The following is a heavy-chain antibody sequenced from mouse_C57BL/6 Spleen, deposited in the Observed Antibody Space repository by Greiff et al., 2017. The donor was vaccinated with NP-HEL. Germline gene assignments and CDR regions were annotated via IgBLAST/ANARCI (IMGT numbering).Heavy chain of an antibody. D-gene: IGHD2-4*01. CDR3: TGQDYGGFAY. CDR2: IRLKSDNYAT. CDR1: GFTFSNYW. J-gene: IGHJ3*01. V-gene: IGHV6-3*01. Sequence: EVKLQESGGGLVQPGGSMKLSCVASGFTFSNYWMNWVRQSPEKGLEWVAQIRLKSDNYATHYAESVKGRFTISRDDSKSSVYLQMNNLRAEDTGIYYCTGQDYGGFAYWGQGTLVTVSA.